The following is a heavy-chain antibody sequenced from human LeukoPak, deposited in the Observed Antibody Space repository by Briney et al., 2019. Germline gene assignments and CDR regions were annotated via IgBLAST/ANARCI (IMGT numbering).Heavy chain of an antibody. D-gene: IGHD6-13*01. CDR1: GFTSSSYS. CDR2: ISSSSSYI. J-gene: IGHJ4*02. Sequence: GGSLRLSCAASGFTSSSYSMNWVRQAPGKGLEWVSSISSSSSYIYYADSVKGRFTISRDNAKNSLYLQMNSLRAEDTAVYYCARDRYSSSWSAGVDYWGQGTLVTVSS. V-gene: IGHV3-21*01. CDR3: ARDRYSSSWSAGVDY.